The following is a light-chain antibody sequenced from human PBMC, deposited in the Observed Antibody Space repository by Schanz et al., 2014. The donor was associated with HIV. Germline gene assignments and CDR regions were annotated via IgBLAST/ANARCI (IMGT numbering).Light chain of an antibody. CDR2: AAS. CDR1: QSISSSL. CDR3: QQYSGSPLT. V-gene: IGKV3-20*01. Sequence: IVLTQSPGTLSLSPGERGTLSCRASQSISSSLLAWYQKKPGQAPTLLIYAASRRASGIPDRFSGSGSGADFTLTISGLEPEDFAVYYCQQYSGSPLTFGGGTKVEMK. J-gene: IGKJ4*01.